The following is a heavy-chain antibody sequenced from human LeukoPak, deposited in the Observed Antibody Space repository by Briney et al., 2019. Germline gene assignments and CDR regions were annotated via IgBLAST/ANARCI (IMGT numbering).Heavy chain of an antibody. CDR3: ARVVSYYDILTGYYTSYFDY. Sequence: GGSLRLSCAASGFTFSGYGMSWVRQAPGKGLKWVSAISGSGGSTYYADSVKGRITISRDNSKNTLYLQMNSLRAEDTAVYYCARVVSYYDILTGYYTSYFDYWGQGTLATVSS. D-gene: IGHD3-9*01. J-gene: IGHJ4*02. CDR2: ISGSGGST. CDR1: GFTFSGYG. V-gene: IGHV3-23*01.